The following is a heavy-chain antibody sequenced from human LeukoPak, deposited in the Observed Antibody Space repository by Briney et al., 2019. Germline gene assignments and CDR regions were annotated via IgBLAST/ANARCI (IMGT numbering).Heavy chain of an antibody. Sequence: GGSLRLSCAASGFGFSTHGMPWVRQAPGKGLEWVAFIRYDESNEYYADSVKGRFTISRDNSKNTLYLQMNSLRVEDTAVYHCAKDQGSSWYTPNYFDYWGQGTLVTVSS. CDR2: IRYDESNE. V-gene: IGHV3-30*02. D-gene: IGHD6-13*01. CDR3: AKDQGSSWYTPNYFDY. J-gene: IGHJ4*02. CDR1: GFGFSTHG.